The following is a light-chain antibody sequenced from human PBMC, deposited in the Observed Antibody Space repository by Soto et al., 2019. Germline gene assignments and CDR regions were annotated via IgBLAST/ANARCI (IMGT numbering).Light chain of an antibody. Sequence: ENVLTQSPGTLSLSPGERATLSCRASQSVSSSYLAWYQQNPGQAPRLLIYGTSRRPTGIPDRFSGSGSGTDFTLTISGPEPEDFAVYFCQQYETSPWTFGLGTNVEIK. V-gene: IGKV3-20*01. CDR2: GTS. CDR3: QQYETSPWT. J-gene: IGKJ1*01. CDR1: QSVSSSY.